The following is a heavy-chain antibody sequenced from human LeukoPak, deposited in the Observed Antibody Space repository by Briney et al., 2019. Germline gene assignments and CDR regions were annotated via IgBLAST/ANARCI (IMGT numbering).Heavy chain of an antibody. Sequence: GASVKVSCEASGYTFTGYYMHWVRQAPGQGLEWMGRINPNSGGTNYAQKFQGRVTMTRDTSISTAYMELSRLRSDDTAVYYCARDGLRSISIAATGGFYYYYYMDVWGKGTTVTVSS. CDR2: INPNSGGT. D-gene: IGHD6-13*01. CDR1: GYTFTGYY. CDR3: ARDGLRSISIAATGGFYYYYYMDV. J-gene: IGHJ6*03. V-gene: IGHV1-2*06.